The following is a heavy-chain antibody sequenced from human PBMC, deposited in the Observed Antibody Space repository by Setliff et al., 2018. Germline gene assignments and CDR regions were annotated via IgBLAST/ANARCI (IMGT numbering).Heavy chain of an antibody. Sequence: GGSLRLSCAASGFTFSSYSMTWVRQAPGKGLEWVSGIGGRGISTYYADSVKGRFIISRDNSENTLYLQMNSLRAEDTAVYYCAKEVVTYVYDYWGQGTLVTVSS. J-gene: IGHJ4*02. CDR3: AKEVVTYVYDY. CDR1: GFTFSSYS. V-gene: IGHV3-23*01. D-gene: IGHD3-16*01. CDR2: IGGRGIST.